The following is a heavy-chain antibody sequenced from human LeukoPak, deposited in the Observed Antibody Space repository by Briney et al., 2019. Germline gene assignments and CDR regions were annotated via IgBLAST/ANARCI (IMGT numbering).Heavy chain of an antibody. D-gene: IGHD1-26*01. Sequence: GGSLRLSCAASGFTFDDYSMSWVRQAPGKGLEWVSGINWNGGSTGYADSVKGRFTISRDNAKNSLYLQMNSLRAEDTALYYCARSLVGATGPYYYYYMDVWGKGTTVTVSS. J-gene: IGHJ6*03. CDR3: ARSLVGATGPYYYYYMDV. CDR2: INWNGGST. CDR1: GFTFDDYS. V-gene: IGHV3-20*04.